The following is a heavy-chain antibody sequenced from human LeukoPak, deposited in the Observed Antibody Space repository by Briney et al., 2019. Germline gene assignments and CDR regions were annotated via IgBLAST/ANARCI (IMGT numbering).Heavy chain of an antibody. J-gene: IGHJ3*02. V-gene: IGHV3-49*04. CDR3: TRGYSSRHAFDI. CDR1: GFIFGDYS. D-gene: IGHD6-13*01. CDR2: IRSKAYGGTT. Sequence: GGSLRLSCTASGFIFGDYSMSWVRQAPGKGLEWVGFIRSKAYGGTTEYAASVKGRFTISRDDSKSIAYLQMNSLKTEDTAVYYCTRGYSSRHAFDIWGQETMVTVSS.